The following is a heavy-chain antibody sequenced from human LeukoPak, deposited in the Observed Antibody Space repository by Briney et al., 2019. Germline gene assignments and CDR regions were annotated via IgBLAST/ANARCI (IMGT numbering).Heavy chain of an antibody. J-gene: IGHJ6*03. CDR3: ARDATLVRGVNSYYYMDV. CDR2: IYTSGNI. Sequence: SETLSLTCSVSGGSISSYHWGWIRQSAGKGLEWIGRIYTSGNINYNPSLKSRVTMSVDTSKNQFSLKLSSVTAADTAVYYCARDATLVRGVNSYYYMDVWGKGTTVTISS. CDR1: GGSISSYH. D-gene: IGHD3-10*01. V-gene: IGHV4-4*07.